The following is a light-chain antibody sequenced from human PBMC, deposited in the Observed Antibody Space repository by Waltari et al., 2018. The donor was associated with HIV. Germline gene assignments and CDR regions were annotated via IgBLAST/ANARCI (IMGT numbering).Light chain of an antibody. Sequence: DIVMTQSPDSLAVSPGGRATINCRSSRSLLHSSKNKNDLAWYQQKPGQTPKLLIYWASTRQSGVPERVSGSGSGTDFTLTHSSLQAEDAAVYYCQQYFSLPATFGQGTKVESK. V-gene: IGKV4-1*01. CDR2: WAS. CDR3: QQYFSLPAT. J-gene: IGKJ1*01. CDR1: RSLLHSSKNKND.